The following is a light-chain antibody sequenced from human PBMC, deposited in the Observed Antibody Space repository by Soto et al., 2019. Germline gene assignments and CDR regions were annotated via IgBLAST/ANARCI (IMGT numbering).Light chain of an antibody. CDR2: DVS. J-gene: IGLJ1*01. V-gene: IGLV2-14*01. CDR3: RSFTTSTSYV. CDR1: SSDVGGYNS. Sequence: QSALTQPASVSGSPGQSIAISCTGTSSDVGGYNSVSWYQQYPGKAPKLMIHDVSNRPSGVSNRFSGSKSGNTASLTISGLHAEDEADYYCRSFTTSTSYVFGSGTKLTVL.